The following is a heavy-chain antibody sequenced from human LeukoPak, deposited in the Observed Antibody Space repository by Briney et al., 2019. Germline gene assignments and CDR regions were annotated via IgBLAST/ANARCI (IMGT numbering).Heavy chain of an antibody. Sequence: GGSLRLSCAASGFTFSSYSMNWVRQAPGKGLEWVSSISSSSSYIYYADSVKGRFTISRDNAKNSLYLQMNSLRAEDTAVCYCARDGMTYYDILTGDFDYWGQGTLVTVSS. J-gene: IGHJ4*02. CDR1: GFTFSSYS. CDR3: ARDGMTYYDILTGDFDY. D-gene: IGHD3-9*01. CDR2: ISSSSSYI. V-gene: IGHV3-21*01.